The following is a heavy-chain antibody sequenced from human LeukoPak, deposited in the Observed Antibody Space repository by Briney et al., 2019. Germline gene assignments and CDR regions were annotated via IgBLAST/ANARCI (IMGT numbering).Heavy chain of an antibody. CDR2: TIPSNGGT. CDR3: VRANENYFDY. Sequence: ASVTVSCKPSGYRFIGYYMHWVRQAPGQGLEGMGWTIPSNGGTNYAQKFQGRVTMTRDTSISTAFMELSRLRSDDTAIYYCVRANENYFDYWGQGTLVTVSS. D-gene: IGHD1-1*01. CDR1: GYRFIGYY. J-gene: IGHJ4*02. V-gene: IGHV1-2*02.